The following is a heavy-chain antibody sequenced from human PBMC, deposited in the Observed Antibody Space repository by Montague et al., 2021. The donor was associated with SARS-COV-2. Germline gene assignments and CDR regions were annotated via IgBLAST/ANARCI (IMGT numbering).Heavy chain of an antibody. CDR3: AREYTMVRGVSLIYYYGMDV. V-gene: IGHV3-33*01. CDR2: IWYDGSNK. J-gene: IGHJ6*02. CDR1: GFPFSSYG. Sequence: SRRLSFSASGFPFSSYGMHWVRQAPGKGLEWVAVIWYDGSNKYYADSVKGRFTISRDNSKNTLYLQMNSLRAEDTAVYYCAREYTMVRGVSLIYYYGMDVWGQGTMVTVSS. D-gene: IGHD3-10*01.